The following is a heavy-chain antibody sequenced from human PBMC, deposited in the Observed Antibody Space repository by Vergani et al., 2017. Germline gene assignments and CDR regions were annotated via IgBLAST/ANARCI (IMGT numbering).Heavy chain of an antibody. J-gene: IGHJ6*02. CDR2: ISAYNGNT. CDR3: ARVGIAAAKLEQTPHYYGMDV. D-gene: IGHD6-13*01. V-gene: IGHV1-18*01. CDR1: GYTFTSYG. Sequence: QVQLVQSGAEVQKPGASVKVSCKASGYTFTSYGISWVRQAPGQGLEWMGWISAYNGNTNYAQKLQGRVTMTTDTSTSTAYMELRSLRSDDTAVYYCARVGIAAAKLEQTPHYYGMDVWGQGTTVTVSS.